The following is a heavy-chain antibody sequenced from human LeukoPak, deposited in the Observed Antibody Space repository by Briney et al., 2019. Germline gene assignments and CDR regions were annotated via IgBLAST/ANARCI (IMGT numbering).Heavy chain of an antibody. Sequence: GGSLRLSCAAAGFTFSSYAMTWVRQAPGKGLEWVSGISGSGSSTYYADSVKGRFTLSRDYPKNTLYLQMNSLRAEDTAVYFCAKYSGSYYYPPNWDSWGQGTLVTVSS. D-gene: IGHD1-26*01. CDR2: ISGSGSST. J-gene: IGHJ4*02. CDR1: GFTFSSYA. CDR3: AKYSGSYYYPPNWDS. V-gene: IGHV3-23*01.